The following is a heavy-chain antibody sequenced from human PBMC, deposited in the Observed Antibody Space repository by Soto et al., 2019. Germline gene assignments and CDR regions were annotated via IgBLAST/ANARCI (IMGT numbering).Heavy chain of an antibody. J-gene: IGHJ4*02. V-gene: IGHV3-23*01. D-gene: IGHD2-15*01. Sequence: PGGSLRLSCTASGFTFFTYAMTWVSQAPGKGLEWVSSITDTGVSTYYADSVKGRFTISRDNSKNTLYLQMNSLRTDDSAVYYCAKDTPVVMFLFDSWGRGTLVTAPQ. CDR1: GFTFFTYA. CDR3: AKDTPVVMFLFDS. CDR2: ITDTGVST.